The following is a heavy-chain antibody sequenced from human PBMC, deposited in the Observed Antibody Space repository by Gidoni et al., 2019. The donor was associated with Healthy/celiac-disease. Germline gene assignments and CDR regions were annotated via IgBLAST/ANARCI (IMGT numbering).Heavy chain of an antibody. D-gene: IGHD2-15*01. J-gene: IGHJ6*02. V-gene: IGHV1-69*01. CDR2: IIPIVGTA. CDR1: GGTFSSYA. CDR3: ARDYKAVVVVAAMNYYYYGMDV. Sequence: QVQLVQSGAEVKKPGSSVKVPCKASGGTFSSYAIRWVRKAPGQGLEWMGGIIPIVGTANYAQKFQGRVTITADESTSTAYMELSSLRSEDTAVYYCARDYKAVVVVAAMNYYYYGMDVWGQGTTVTVSS.